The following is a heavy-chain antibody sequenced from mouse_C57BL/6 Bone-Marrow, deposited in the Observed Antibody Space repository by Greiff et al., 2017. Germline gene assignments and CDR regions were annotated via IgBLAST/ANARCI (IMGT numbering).Heavy chain of an antibody. V-gene: IGHV1-55*01. J-gene: IGHJ1*03. CDR1: GYTFTSYW. CDR3: ARPYYSNYWYFDV. Sequence: QVQLQQSGAELVKPGASVKMSCKASGYTFTSYWITWVKQRPGQGLEWIGDIYPGSGSTNYNEKFKSKATLTVDTSSSTAYMQLSSLTSEDSAVYYCARPYYSNYWYFDVWCRGTTITVSA. CDR2: IYPGSGST. D-gene: IGHD2-5*01.